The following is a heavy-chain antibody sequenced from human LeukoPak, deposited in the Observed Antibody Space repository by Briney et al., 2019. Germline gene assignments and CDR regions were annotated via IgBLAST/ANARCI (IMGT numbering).Heavy chain of an antibody. CDR3: ARGGLLGDYFDY. D-gene: IGHD2/OR15-2a*01. J-gene: IGHJ4*02. CDR1: GGSISSYY. CDR2: IKQDGSEK. Sequence: TSETLSLTCTVSGGSISSYYWSWIRQPPGKGLEWVANIKQDGSEKHYVDSVKGRFTISRDNAKNSLYLQMNSLRAEDTAVYYCARGGLLGDYFDYWGQGTLVTVSS. V-gene: IGHV3-7*01.